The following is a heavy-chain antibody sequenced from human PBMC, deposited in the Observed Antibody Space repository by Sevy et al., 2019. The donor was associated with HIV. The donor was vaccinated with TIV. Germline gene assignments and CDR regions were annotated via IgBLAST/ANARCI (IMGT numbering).Heavy chain of an antibody. CDR2: IKSKTDDGTT. J-gene: IGHJ3*02. CDR3: TTVAQFTAFDI. V-gene: IGHV3-15*01. Sequence: GGSLRLSCAASGFTFSNAWMSWVRQAPGKGLEWVGRIKSKTDDGTTDYAEPVKGRFTISRDDSKNTLYLQMNSLKTEDTAVYYCTTVAQFTAFDIWGQGTMVTVSS. CDR1: GFTFSNAW.